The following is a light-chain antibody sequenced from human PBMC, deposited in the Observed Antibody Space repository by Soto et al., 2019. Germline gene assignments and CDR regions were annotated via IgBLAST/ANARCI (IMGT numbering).Light chain of an antibody. CDR3: QQGNSFPLT. J-gene: IGKJ4*01. V-gene: IGKV1-12*01. CDR2: SAS. Sequence: DIQMTQSPSSVSASVGDRVTSTCRASQGISNSLAWFQQKPGEAPRLLIYSASSLHSGVPSRFSGSGSGTDFTHTINSLQPEDFATYYCQQGNSFPLTFGGGTKVEIK. CDR1: QGISNS.